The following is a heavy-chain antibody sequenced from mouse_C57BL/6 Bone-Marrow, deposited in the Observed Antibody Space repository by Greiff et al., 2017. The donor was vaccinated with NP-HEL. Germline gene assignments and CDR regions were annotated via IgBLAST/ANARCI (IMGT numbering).Heavy chain of an antibody. CDR1: GFSLTSYA. V-gene: IGHV2-9-1*01. J-gene: IGHJ3*01. CDR2: IWPGGGT. CDR3: ARTIYYGSSYWFAY. D-gene: IGHD1-1*01. Sequence: QVQLKESGPGLVAPSQSLSITCTVSGFSLTSYAISWVRQPPGKGLEWLGVIWPGGGTNYNSALNSRLSISKDNSKSQVFLKMNSLQTDDTARYYCARTIYYGSSYWFAYWGQGTLVTVSA.